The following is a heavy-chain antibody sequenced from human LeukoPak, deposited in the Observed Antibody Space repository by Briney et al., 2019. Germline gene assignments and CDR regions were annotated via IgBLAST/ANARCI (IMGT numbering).Heavy chain of an antibody. CDR1: GGTFSSYA. Sequence: GASVKVSCKASGGTFSSYAISWVRQAPGQGLEWMGGIIPIFGTANYAQKFQGGVTITTDESTSTAYMELSSLRSEDTAVYYCASWAASSLDYYYYMDVWGKGTTVTVSS. D-gene: IGHD6-6*01. V-gene: IGHV1-69*05. CDR3: ASWAASSLDYYYYMDV. J-gene: IGHJ6*03. CDR2: IIPIFGTA.